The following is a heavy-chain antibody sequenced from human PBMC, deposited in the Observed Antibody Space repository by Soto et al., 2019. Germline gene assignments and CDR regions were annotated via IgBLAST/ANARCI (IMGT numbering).Heavy chain of an antibody. J-gene: IGHJ4*02. CDR3: ARGGQDFWSGPFDY. CDR1: DGSISTYF. CDR2: IDNSGNT. V-gene: IGHV4-4*07. D-gene: IGHD3-3*01. Sequence: SETLSLTXTVSDGSISTYFCNWIRQPAGKGLEWIGRIDNSGNTNYNPSLKSRVTMSADTSRNQFSLKLNSVTAADTAVYYCARGGQDFWSGPFDYWGQGAPVTV.